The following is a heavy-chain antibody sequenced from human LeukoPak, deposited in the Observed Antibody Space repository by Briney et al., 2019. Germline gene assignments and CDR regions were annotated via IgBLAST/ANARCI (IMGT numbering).Heavy chain of an antibody. CDR1: GGTLSRYA. CDR3: ARGESNYQHMDV. CDR2: IIPIFGTT. D-gene: IGHD4-11*01. Sequence: SVKVSCKASGGTLSRYAISWVRQAPGHGLEWMGGIIPIFGTTNYAQKFQGRVTITADKSTSTAYMEVSSLRSEDTAVYYCARGESNYQHMDVWGKGTTVTVSS. J-gene: IGHJ6*03. V-gene: IGHV1-69*06.